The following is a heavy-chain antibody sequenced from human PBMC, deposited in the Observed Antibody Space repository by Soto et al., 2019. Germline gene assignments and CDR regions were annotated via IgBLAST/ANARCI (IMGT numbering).Heavy chain of an antibody. V-gene: IGHV3-72*01. CDR1: GFTFSDHY. D-gene: IGHD4-4*01. Sequence: EVQLVESGGGLVQPGRSLRLSCAAFGFTFSDHYMDWVRQAPGKGLEWVGRIRNKANSYTTEYAASVKGRFTISRDDSKTALFLQMNSLKTEDTAVYYCSRAGILTTPYYFYYWGQGTLVTVSS. CDR3: SRAGILTTPYYFYY. J-gene: IGHJ4*01. CDR2: IRNKANSYTT.